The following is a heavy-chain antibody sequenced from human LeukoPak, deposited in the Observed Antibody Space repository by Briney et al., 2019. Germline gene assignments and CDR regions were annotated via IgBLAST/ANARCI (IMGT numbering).Heavy chain of an antibody. V-gene: IGHV4-39*07. CDR1: GGSISSSSYY. CDR2: INHSGST. D-gene: IGHD6-6*01. J-gene: IGHJ5*02. Sequence: SETLSLTCTVSGGSISSSSYYWSWIRQPPGKGLEWIGEINHSGSTNYNPSLKSRVTISVDTSKNQFSLKPSSVTAADTAVYYCARGRIAARPGWFDPWGQGTLVTVSS. CDR3: ARGRIAARPGWFDP.